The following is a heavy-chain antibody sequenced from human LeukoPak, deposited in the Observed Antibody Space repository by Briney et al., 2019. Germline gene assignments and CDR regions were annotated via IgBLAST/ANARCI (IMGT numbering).Heavy chain of an antibody. Sequence: PGGSLRLSCAASGFTFSSYWMSWVRQAPGKGLEWVANIKQDGSEKYYVDSAKGRFTISRDNAKNSLYLQMNSLRAEDTAVYYCASGYYDSSGDTADAFDIWGQGTMVTVSS. D-gene: IGHD3-22*01. CDR1: GFTFSSYW. J-gene: IGHJ3*02. CDR2: IKQDGSEK. V-gene: IGHV3-7*01. CDR3: ASGYYDSSGDTADAFDI.